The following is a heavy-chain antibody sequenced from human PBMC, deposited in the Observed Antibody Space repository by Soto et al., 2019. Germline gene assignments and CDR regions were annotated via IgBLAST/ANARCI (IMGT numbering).Heavy chain of an antibody. CDR3: TRLFGVYGDYGYYNYYGMDV. D-gene: IGHD4-17*01. J-gene: IGHJ6*02. CDR1: GFTFSGSA. V-gene: IGHV3-73*02. CDR2: IRSKANSYAT. Sequence: EVQLVESGGGLVQPGGSLKLSCAASGFTFSGSAMHWVRQASGKGLEWVVRIRSKANSYATAYAASVKGRFTISRDDSKNTAYLQMNSLKTEDTAVYYCTRLFGVYGDYGYYNYYGMDVWGQGTTVTVSS.